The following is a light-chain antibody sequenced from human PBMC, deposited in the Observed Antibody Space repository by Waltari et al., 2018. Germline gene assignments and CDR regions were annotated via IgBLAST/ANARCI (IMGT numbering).Light chain of an antibody. Sequence: SYVLTQPPSVSVAPGQTARITCGGNNIGSKRVHWYQQKPGQAPVLVVYDDSARPSGIPERFSGSNSGNTAALTISRVEAGDEADYYCQVWDSSSDLGVFGGGTKLTVL. V-gene: IGLV3-21*02. CDR3: QVWDSSSDLGV. CDR2: DDS. J-gene: IGLJ2*01. CDR1: NIGSKR.